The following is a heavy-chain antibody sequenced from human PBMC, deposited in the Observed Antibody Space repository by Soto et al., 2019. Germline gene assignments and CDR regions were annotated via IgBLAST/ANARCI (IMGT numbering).Heavy chain of an antibody. V-gene: IGHV4-59*01. D-gene: IGHD5-18*01. CDR1: GGSISSYY. Sequence: SETLSLTCTVSGGSISSYYWSWIRQPPGKGLEWIGYIYYSGSTNYNPSLKSRVTISVDTSKNQFSLKLSSVTAADTAVYYCARVRNRGYSRPAGNNWFDPWGQGTLVTVSS. CDR2: IYYSGST. CDR3: ARVRNRGYSRPAGNNWFDP. J-gene: IGHJ5*02.